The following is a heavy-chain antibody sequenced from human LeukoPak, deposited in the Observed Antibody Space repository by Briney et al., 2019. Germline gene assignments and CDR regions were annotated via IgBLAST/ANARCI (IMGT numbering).Heavy chain of an antibody. J-gene: IGHJ5*02. CDR1: GGSISSSSYY. Sequence: SETLSLTCTVSGGSISSSSYYWGWIRQRPGTGLEWIGSIYYSGSTYYNPSLKSRVTISVDTSKNQFSLKLSSVTAADTAVYYCARRDYIGNWFDPWGQGTLVTVSS. CDR2: IYYSGST. V-gene: IGHV4-39*01. D-gene: IGHD4-11*01. CDR3: ARRDYIGNWFDP.